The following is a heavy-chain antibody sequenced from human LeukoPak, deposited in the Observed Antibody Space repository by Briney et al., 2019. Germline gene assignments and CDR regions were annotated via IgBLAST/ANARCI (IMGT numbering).Heavy chain of an antibody. CDR2: ISSTGGST. Sequence: GWSLRLSCAASGFTFSSYAMSWVRQAPGKGLEWVSTISSTGGSTYYADSVKGRFTISRDSSKNTLYLQMTTLRADDTAVYYCAKRDLPYWGQGTLVTVSS. V-gene: IGHV3-23*01. CDR3: AKRDLPY. CDR1: GFTFSSYA. J-gene: IGHJ4*02.